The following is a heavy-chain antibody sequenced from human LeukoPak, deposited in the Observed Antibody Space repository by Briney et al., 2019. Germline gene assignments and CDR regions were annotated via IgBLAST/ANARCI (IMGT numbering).Heavy chain of an antibody. CDR2: VNHSGYT. D-gene: IGHD4-17*01. V-gene: IGHV4-39*01. CDR1: GGSIIGSTSY. CDR3: ARQLYGSDY. J-gene: IGHJ4*02. Sequence: PSETLSLTCTVSGGSIIGSTSYWSWIRQSPEKGLGWIGEVNHSGYTNYNPSLKGRVTISVDTSKNQFSLKLSSVTAADTAVYYCARQLYGSDYWGQGTLVTVSS.